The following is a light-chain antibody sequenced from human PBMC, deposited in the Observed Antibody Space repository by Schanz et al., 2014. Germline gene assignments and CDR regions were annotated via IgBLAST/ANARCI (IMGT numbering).Light chain of an antibody. Sequence: QSALTQPASVSGSPGQSITISCTGTSSDVGGYNFVSWYQQHPGKAPKLMIYDVSKRPSGVPDRFSGSKSGNTASLTISGLQADDEADYYCSSFTSSSSCLFGGGTKVTVL. CDR2: DVS. V-gene: IGLV2-14*01. CDR1: SSDVGGYNF. J-gene: IGLJ2*01. CDR3: SSFTSSSSCL.